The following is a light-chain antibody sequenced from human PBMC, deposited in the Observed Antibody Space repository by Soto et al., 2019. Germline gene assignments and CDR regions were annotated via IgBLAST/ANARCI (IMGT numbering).Light chain of an antibody. CDR2: GAS. Sequence: EIVLTQSPGTLSLSPGERATLSCRASQSVSSSFLAWYQQKPGQAPRLLMYGASNRATGIPDRFTGSGSGTDYTLTISRLGPEDFAVYYCQQYGTSPYTFGQGTKVDIK. J-gene: IGKJ2*01. V-gene: IGKV3-20*01. CDR1: QSVSSSF. CDR3: QQYGTSPYT.